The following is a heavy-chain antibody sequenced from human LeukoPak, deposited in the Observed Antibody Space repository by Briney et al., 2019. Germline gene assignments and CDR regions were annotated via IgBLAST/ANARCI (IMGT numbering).Heavy chain of an antibody. CDR1: GYTFTGYY. CDR2: INPNSGGT. J-gene: IGHJ4*02. Sequence: GASVKVSCKASGYTFTGYYMHWVRQAPGQGLEWMGWINPNSGGTNYAQKFQGRVTMTRDTSISTAYMELSRLRSDDTAVYYCGRVLWFGGLEDPLDYWGQGTLVTVSS. V-gene: IGHV1-2*02. CDR3: GRVLWFGGLEDPLDY. D-gene: IGHD3-10*01.